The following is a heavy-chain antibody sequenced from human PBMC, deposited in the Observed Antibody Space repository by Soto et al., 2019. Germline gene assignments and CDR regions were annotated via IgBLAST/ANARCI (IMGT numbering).Heavy chain of an antibody. CDR2: FSGSGTGT. Sequence: GGSLRLSCAASGFTFSSYAMSWVRQAPGKGLEWVSVFSGSGTGTYYADSVKGRFTISRDNSKNTLYLQMNSLRAEDTAVYYCAKADEASFAGYYYYYGMDVWGQGTTVTVSS. V-gene: IGHV3-23*01. D-gene: IGHD6-13*01. J-gene: IGHJ6*02. CDR3: AKADEASFAGYYYYYGMDV. CDR1: GFTFSSYA.